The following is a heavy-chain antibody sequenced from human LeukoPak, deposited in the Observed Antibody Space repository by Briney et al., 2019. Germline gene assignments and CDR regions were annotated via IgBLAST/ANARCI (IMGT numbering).Heavy chain of an antibody. V-gene: IGHV3-7*03. CDR3: ARGLTTVTVKDYFDY. Sequence: PGGSLRLSCAASGFTFSSYWMSWVRQARGRGGEGVANIKQDGSEKYYVDSVKGRFTISRDNAKNSLYLQMNSLRAEDTAVYYSARGLTTVTVKDYFDYWGQGTLVTVSS. CDR2: IKQDGSEK. D-gene: IGHD4-11*01. CDR1: GFTFSSYW. J-gene: IGHJ4*02.